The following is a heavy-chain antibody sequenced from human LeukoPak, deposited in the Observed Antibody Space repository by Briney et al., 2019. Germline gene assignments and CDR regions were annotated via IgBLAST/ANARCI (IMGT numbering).Heavy chain of an antibody. V-gene: IGHV4-4*07. CDR1: GGSISSYY. CDR2: IYTSGST. D-gene: IGHD3-22*01. Sequence: PSETLSLTCTVSGGSISSYYWSWLRQPAGKGLEWIGRIYTSGSTNYNPSLKSRVTISVDKSKNQFSLKLSSVTAAGTAVYYCAGVYDSSGYYPENWFDPWGQGTLVTVSS. J-gene: IGHJ5*02. CDR3: AGVYDSSGYYPENWFDP.